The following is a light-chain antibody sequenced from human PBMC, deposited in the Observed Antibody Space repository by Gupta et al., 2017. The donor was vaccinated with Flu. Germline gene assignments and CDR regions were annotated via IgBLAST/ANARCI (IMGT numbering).Light chain of an antibody. Sequence: QSALTQPVSVSGAPGQPITISRTGTSSDVGGYNYVSWYQHHPGKAPKLMIYEVINRPSGVSNRFSGSKSGNTASLTISGLQAEDEADYYCSSYTSSNSLEFGGGTKLTVL. J-gene: IGLJ3*02. V-gene: IGLV2-14*01. CDR2: EVI. CDR3: SSYTSSNSLE. CDR1: SSDVGGYNY.